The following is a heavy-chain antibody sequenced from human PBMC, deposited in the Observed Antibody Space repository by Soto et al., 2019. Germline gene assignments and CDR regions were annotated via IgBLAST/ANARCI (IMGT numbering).Heavy chain of an antibody. Sequence: GGSLRLSCAASGFTFSSYGMHWVRQAPGKGLEWVSISSASGRSRYHADSVKGRFTISRDNSKNTLYLHMTNLRAEDTAVYYCAKDGNWLDVYFDVWGQGTPVTVSS. CDR3: AKDGNWLDVYFDV. D-gene: IGHD6-19*01. V-gene: IGHV3-23*01. J-gene: IGHJ4*02. CDR1: GFTFSSYG. CDR2: SSASGRSR.